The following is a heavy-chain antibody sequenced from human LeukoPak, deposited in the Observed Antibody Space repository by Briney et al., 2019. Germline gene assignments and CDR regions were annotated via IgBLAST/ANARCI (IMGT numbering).Heavy chain of an antibody. CDR1: GGAISSYY. J-gene: IGHJ5*02. CDR3: ARDLPSYHFDSGNMFDP. V-gene: IGHV4-4*07. Sequence: PSETLSLTCTVSGGAISSYYWSWIRQPAAKGLEWIGRIYTTGRTDYSASLKSRVTMSVDTSNNQFSLKLSSVTAADTAVYYCARDLPSYHFDSGNMFDPWGQGILVTVSS. D-gene: IGHD3-10*01. CDR2: IYTTGRT.